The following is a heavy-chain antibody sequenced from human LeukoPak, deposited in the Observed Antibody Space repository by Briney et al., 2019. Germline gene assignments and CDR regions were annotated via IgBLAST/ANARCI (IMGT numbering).Heavy chain of an antibody. D-gene: IGHD3-22*01. CDR2: INHSGST. J-gene: IGHJ4*02. V-gene: IGHV4-34*01. CDR1: GGSFSGYY. CDR3: ARQKYYYDSSGLDY. Sequence: SETLSLTCAVYGGSFSGYYWSWIRQPPGKGLEWIGEINHSGSTNYNPSLKSRVTISVDTSKNQFSLKLSSVTAADTAVYYCARQKYYYDSSGLDYWGQGTLVTVSS.